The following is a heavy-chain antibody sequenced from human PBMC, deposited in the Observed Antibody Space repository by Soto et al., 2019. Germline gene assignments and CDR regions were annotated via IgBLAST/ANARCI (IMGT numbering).Heavy chain of an antibody. V-gene: IGHV3-48*03. D-gene: IGHD3-10*01. CDR3: ARVSDYGSFLGDY. Sequence: EVQLVESGGGLVQPGGSLRLSCTASGFTFSSYEMNWVRQAPGKGLEWISYISSSGSTIYYADSVKGRFTISRDNAKNSLYLQMNSLRAEDTAVYYCARVSDYGSFLGDYWGKGTLVTVSS. CDR1: GFTFSSYE. CDR2: ISSSGSTI. J-gene: IGHJ4*02.